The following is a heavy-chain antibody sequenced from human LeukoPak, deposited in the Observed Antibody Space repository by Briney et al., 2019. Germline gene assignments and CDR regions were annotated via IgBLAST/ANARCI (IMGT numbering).Heavy chain of an antibody. V-gene: IGHV4-39*07. CDR1: GGSISSSSYS. D-gene: IGHD3-10*01. J-gene: IGHJ4*02. CDR3: AREGVRFGAPEPPDY. Sequence: KPSETLSLTCTVSGGSISSSSYSWGWIRQPPGKGLEWIGSIYYSGSTYYNPSLTSRVTISVDTSKNQFSLKLSSVTGADTAVYYCAREGVRFGAPEPPDYWGQGTLVTVSS. CDR2: IYYSGST.